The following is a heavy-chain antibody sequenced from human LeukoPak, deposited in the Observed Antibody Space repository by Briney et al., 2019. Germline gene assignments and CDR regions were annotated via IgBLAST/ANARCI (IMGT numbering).Heavy chain of an antibody. V-gene: IGHV4-59*01. CDR2: MYYSGSN. CDR1: GGSISNYY. Sequence: PSETLSLTCGVSGGSISNYYWSWIRHPPRKGLEWIGYMYYSGSNNYNPSLESRVTISEDMSKNQCSLRLTSVTAADTAVYSCARSAGHCSGGSCPPLRAFAPWGQGILVSVSS. J-gene: IGHJ5*02. CDR3: ARSAGHCSGGSCPPLRAFAP. D-gene: IGHD2-15*01.